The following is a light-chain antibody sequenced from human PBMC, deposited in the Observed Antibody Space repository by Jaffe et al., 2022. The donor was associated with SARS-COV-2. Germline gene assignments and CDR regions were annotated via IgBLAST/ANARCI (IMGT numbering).Light chain of an antibody. CDR2: EVS. V-gene: IGLV2-14*01. CDR1: SNDVGYYKY. CDR3: SSYTDASTLV. J-gene: IGLJ2*01. Sequence: QSALTQPASVSGSPGQSITISCTGTSNDVGYYKYVSWYQQYPGKAPKLIIYEVSNRPSGVPDRFSGSKSGNTASLTISGLQAEDEGDYHCSSYTDASTLVFGGGTKLTVL.